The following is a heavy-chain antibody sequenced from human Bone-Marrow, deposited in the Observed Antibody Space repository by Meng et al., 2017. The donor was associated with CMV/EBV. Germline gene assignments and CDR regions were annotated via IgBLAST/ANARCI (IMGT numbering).Heavy chain of an antibody. D-gene: IGHD1-1*01. J-gene: IGHJ6*01. V-gene: IGHV3-21*01. Sequence: GGSLRLSCAASGFTFSSYTMNWVRQAPGKGLEWVSSISSTSSYIYYADSVKGRFTISRDNAKNSLYLQMNSLRAEDTAVYYCARDQLQLGVYYYYGMDVWGQGTTVTGSS. CDR1: GFTFSSYT. CDR3: ARDQLQLGVYYYYGMDV. CDR2: ISSTSSYI.